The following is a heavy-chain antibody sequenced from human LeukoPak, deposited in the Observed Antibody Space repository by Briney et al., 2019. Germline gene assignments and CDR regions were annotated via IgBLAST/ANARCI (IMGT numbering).Heavy chain of an antibody. D-gene: IGHD4-17*01. CDR1: GFTYSIHG. J-gene: IGHJ2*01. CDR3: AKDYGDLSRYLDL. CDR2: ISCDGSLR. Sequence: GGSLRLSCSASGFTYSIHGMHWVRQAPGKGLDWVAVISCDGSLRYYADSVKGRFTVSRDNYRNTLYLQMNSLSAADTAVYYCAKDYGDLSRYLDLWGRGTLVTVSS. V-gene: IGHV3-30*18.